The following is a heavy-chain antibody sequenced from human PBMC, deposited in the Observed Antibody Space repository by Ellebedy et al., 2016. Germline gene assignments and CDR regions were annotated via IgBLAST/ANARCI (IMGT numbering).Heavy chain of an antibody. Sequence: GESLKISXAASGFTFSIYAMSWVRQAPGKGLEWVSAISGSGGSTYYADSVKGRFTISRDNSKNTLYLQMNSLRAEDTAVYYCAKAIPGVYWGQGTLVTVSS. J-gene: IGHJ4*02. CDR3: AKAIPGVY. CDR1: GFTFSIYA. V-gene: IGHV3-23*01. CDR2: ISGSGGST. D-gene: IGHD2-21*01.